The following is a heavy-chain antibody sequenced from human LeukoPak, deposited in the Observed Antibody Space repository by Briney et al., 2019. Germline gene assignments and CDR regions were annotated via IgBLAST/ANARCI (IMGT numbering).Heavy chain of an antibody. Sequence: ASVTVSCKASGYTFTIYDINWVRQATGQGLEWMGWMNPNSGNTGYAQKFQGRVTITRNTSISTAYMELSSLRSEDTAVYYCAIRDCSSTSCYPYYYYMDVWGKGTTVTVSS. D-gene: IGHD2-2*01. V-gene: IGHV1-8*03. J-gene: IGHJ6*03. CDR1: GYTFTIYD. CDR3: AIRDCSSTSCYPYYYYMDV. CDR2: MNPNSGNT.